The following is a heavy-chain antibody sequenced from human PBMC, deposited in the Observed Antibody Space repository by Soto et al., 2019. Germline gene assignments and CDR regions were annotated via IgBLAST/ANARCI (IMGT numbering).Heavy chain of an antibody. CDR2: ISGSGGST. J-gene: IGHJ6*02. Sequence: GGSLRLSCAASGFTFSSYAMSWVRQAPGKGLEWVSAISGSGGSTYYADSVKGRVTISRDNSKNTVYLQMNSLRAEDTAVYYCENNEEGDDGGISSYYYGIDYWGQGTTVTVSS. D-gene: IGHD4-17*01. V-gene: IGHV3-23*01. CDR1: GFTFSSYA. CDR3: ENNEEGDDGGISSYYYGIDY.